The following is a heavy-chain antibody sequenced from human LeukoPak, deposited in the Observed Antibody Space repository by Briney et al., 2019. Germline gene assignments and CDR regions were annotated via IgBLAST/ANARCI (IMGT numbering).Heavy chain of an antibody. CDR3: ARGRVD. CDR1: GFTFSNAW. CDR2: MSTRGTI. J-gene: IGHJ4*02. V-gene: IGHV3-69-1*01. Sequence: GGSLRLSCAASGFTFSNAWMSWVRQAPGKGLEWVSYMSTRGTIYYADSVKGRFTISRDNAKNSLFLQMSSLRDEDTAIYYCARGRVDWGQGTLVTVSS.